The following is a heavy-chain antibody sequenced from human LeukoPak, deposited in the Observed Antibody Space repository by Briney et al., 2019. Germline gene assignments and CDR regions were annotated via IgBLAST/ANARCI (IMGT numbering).Heavy chain of an antibody. J-gene: IGHJ6*02. D-gene: IGHD2-2*01. V-gene: IGHV3-30*18. Sequence: PGGSLRLSCAASGFTFSSYSMNWVRQAPGKGLEWVAVISYDASNKYYTDSVKGRFTISRDNSKNTLYLQMNSLRAEDTAVYYCAKDPDPYQLVPGGYYGMDVWGQGTTVTVSS. CDR1: GFTFSSYS. CDR2: ISYDASNK. CDR3: AKDPDPYQLVPGGYYGMDV.